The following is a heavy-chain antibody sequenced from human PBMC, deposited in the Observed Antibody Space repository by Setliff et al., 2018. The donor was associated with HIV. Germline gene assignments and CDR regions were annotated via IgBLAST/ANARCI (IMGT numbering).Heavy chain of an antibody. V-gene: IGHV4-28*02. CDR2: IYYSGSI. Sequence: LSLTCVVSGYSISSNDWWGWIRQSPGKGLEWIGYIYYSGSIYYNPSLKSRVTMSVDTSKNQFSLKLNSVTAADTAVYYCARPVSKYFYGMDVWGLGTTVTSP. CDR1: GYSISSNDW. J-gene: IGHJ6*02. CDR3: ARPVSKYFYGMDV.